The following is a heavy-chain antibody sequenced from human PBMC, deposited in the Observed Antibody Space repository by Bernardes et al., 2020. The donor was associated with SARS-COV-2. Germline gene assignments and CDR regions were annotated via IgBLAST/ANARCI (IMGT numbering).Heavy chain of an antibody. V-gene: IGHV4-31*01. Sequence: SETLTLTCTVSGGSISTGGNYWNWLRQHQEKGRESIGYTYYTGRSYYNSSHERLFTTTVDTSKNQFTLRPSPVTAADTAVYFCARSLAVGYYYDTSGDPPRNFDYWGQGTLVTVSS. CDR2: TYYTGRS. CDR3: ARSLAVGYYYDTSGDPPRNFDY. J-gene: IGHJ4*02. D-gene: IGHD3-22*01. CDR1: GGSISTGGNY.